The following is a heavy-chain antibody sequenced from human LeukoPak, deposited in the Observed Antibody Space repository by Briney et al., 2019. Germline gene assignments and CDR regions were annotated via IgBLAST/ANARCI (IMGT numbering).Heavy chain of an antibody. CDR3: ARAGSGLFPARGKSGGLDY. V-gene: IGHV3-21*01. CDR2: ISSSSSYI. D-gene: IGHD5-12*01. Sequence: PGGSLRLSCAASGFTFSSHSMNWVRQAPGKGLEWVSSISSSSSYIYYADSVKGRFTISRDNAKNTVYLQMNTLRAEDTAVYYCARAGSGLFPARGKSGGLDYWGQGTLVTVSS. CDR1: GFTFSSHS. J-gene: IGHJ4*02.